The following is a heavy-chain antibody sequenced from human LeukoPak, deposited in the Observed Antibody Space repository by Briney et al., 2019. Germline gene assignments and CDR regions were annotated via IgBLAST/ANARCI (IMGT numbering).Heavy chain of an antibody. Sequence: SETLTLTCTVSGDSISSANYYWGWVRQPPGKGLEWIMSIYFSGSTYYNPSLKSRVTISVETSKVQFSLQLSSVTAADTAVYYCARDSCSSTSCRKKFDNWGQGTLVTVSS. D-gene: IGHD2-2*01. J-gene: IGHJ4*02. CDR3: ARDSCSSTSCRKKFDN. CDR1: GDSISSANYY. V-gene: IGHV4-39*07. CDR2: IYFSGST.